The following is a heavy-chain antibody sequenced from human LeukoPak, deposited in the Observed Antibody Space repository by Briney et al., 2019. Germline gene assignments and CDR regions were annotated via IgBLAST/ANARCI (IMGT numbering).Heavy chain of an antibody. CDR3: ARLRITMVRGASFDY. Sequence: SETLSPTRTVSGGSISSSSYYWGWIRQPPGKGLEWIGSIYYSGSTYYNPSLKSRVTISVDTSKNQFSLKLSSVTAADTAVYYCARLRITMVRGASFDYWGQGTLVTVSS. D-gene: IGHD3-10*01. V-gene: IGHV4-39*01. J-gene: IGHJ4*02. CDR1: GGSISSSSYY. CDR2: IYYSGST.